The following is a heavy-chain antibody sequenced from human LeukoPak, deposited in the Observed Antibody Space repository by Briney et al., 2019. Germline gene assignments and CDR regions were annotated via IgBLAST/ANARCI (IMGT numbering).Heavy chain of an antibody. J-gene: IGHJ4*02. CDR2: IYYSGST. V-gene: IGHV4-59*01. Sequence: ASETLSLTCTVSGGSISSYYWSWIRQPPGKGLEWIGYIYYSGSTNYNPSLKSRVTISVDTSKNQFSLKLSSVTAADTAVYYCARGILYSSSWCRIFFDYWGQGTLVTVSS. CDR1: GGSISSYY. D-gene: IGHD6-13*01. CDR3: ARGILYSSSWCRIFFDY.